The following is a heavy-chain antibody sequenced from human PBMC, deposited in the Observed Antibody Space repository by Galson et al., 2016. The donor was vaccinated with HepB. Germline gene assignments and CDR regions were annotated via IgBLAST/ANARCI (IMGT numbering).Heavy chain of an antibody. V-gene: IGHV4/OR15-8*01. CDR3: ARGTLGTSATMAFDY. Sequence: WARQSPGKGLEWIGEIYQTGTAHYNPSFTSRATISVDKSKNRISLRLDSVTAADTALYYCARGTLGTSATMAFDYWGQGTLVTVS. CDR2: IYQTGTA. D-gene: IGHD4/OR15-4a*01. J-gene: IGHJ4*02.